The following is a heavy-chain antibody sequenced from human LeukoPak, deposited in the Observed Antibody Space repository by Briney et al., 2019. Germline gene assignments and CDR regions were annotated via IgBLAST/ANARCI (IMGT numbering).Heavy chain of an antibody. Sequence: RGSLRLSCAGSGFTFSTYSMNWVRPAPGKGLEWVSYISSSGSPIYYADSVKGRFTLSRDNAKNSLHLQMNSLRDEDTAVYYWARGRYTDSWYDYFDYWGQGTLLTVSS. V-gene: IGHV3-48*02. CDR1: GFTFSTYS. J-gene: IGHJ4*02. D-gene: IGHD6-13*01. CDR2: ISSSGSPI. CDR3: ARGRYTDSWYDYFDY.